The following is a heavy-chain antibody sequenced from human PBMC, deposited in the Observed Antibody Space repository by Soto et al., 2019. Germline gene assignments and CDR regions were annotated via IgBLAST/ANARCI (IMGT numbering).Heavy chain of an antibody. CDR3: ARESGENWTYEAH. V-gene: IGHV4-4*07. CDR1: GAYISDFS. D-gene: IGHD1-7*01. CDR2: ITANGNT. Sequence: PSETLSLTCTVSGAYISDFSWSWIRQPAGKGLEWIGRITANGNTQYNPSFRSRVTMSMDTSRNQFSLNLQSATAADTALYYCARESGENWTYEAHWGQGTLVTVSS. J-gene: IGHJ1*01.